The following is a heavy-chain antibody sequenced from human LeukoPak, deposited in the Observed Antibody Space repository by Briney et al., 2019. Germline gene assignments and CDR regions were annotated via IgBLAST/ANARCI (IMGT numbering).Heavy chain of an antibody. CDR1: GFTFSSYD. CDR2: IGTAGDT. V-gene: IGHV3-13*01. CDR3: ARDLYYYYGMDV. J-gene: IGHJ6*02. Sequence: GGSLRLSCAASGFTFSSYDMHWVRQATGKGLEWVSAIGTAGDTYYPGSVKGRFTISRENAKNSLYLQMNSLRAEDTAVYYCARDLYYYYGMDVWGQGTTVTVSS.